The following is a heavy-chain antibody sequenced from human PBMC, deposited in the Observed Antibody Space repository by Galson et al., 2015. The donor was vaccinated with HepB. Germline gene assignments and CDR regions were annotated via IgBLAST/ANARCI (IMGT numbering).Heavy chain of an antibody. J-gene: IGHJ4*02. CDR2: ISYDGSNK. CDR1: GFTFSSYG. Sequence: SGAEVKKPGESLRLSCAASGFTFSSYGMHWVRQAPGKGLEWVAVISYDGSNKYYADSVKGRFTISRDNSKNTLYLQMNSLRAEDTAVYYCAKGGYYYDSSGYYLGGYFDYWGQGTLVTVSS. V-gene: IGHV3-30*18. CDR3: AKGGYYYDSSGYYLGGYFDY. D-gene: IGHD3-22*01.